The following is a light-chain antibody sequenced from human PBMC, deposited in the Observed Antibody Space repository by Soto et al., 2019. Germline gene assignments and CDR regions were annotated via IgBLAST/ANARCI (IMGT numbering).Light chain of an antibody. CDR3: MQGLQTLT. CDR1: QSLLHSNGYDY. J-gene: IGKJ3*01. CDR2: LGS. Sequence: DIVMTQSPLSLSVTPGEPASISCRSSQSLLHSNGYDYLDWYLQKPGQSPQLLIYLGSNRASGVPDRVSGSRSGTDFTLKISRVEAEDVGIYYCMQGLQTLTFGPGTKVDIK. V-gene: IGKV2-28*01.